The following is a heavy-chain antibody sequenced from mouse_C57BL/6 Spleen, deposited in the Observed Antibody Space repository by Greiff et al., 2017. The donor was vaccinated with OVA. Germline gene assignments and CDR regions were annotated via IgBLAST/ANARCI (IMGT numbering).Heavy chain of an antibody. CDR3: ARGGYYGSSYAMDY. V-gene: IGHV1-64*01. J-gene: IGHJ4*01. Sequence: VQLQQPGAELVKPGASVKLSCKASGYTFTSYWMHWVKQRPGQGLEWIGMIHPNSGSTNYNEKFKSKATLTVDKSSSTAYMQLSSLTSEDSAVYYCARGGYYGSSYAMDYWGQGTSVTVSS. CDR1: GYTFTSYW. D-gene: IGHD1-1*01. CDR2: IHPNSGST.